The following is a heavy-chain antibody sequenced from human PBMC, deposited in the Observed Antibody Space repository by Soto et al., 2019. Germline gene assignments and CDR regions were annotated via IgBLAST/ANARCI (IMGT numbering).Heavy chain of an antibody. CDR2: IKKKSDGGTT. D-gene: IGHD6-19*01. J-gene: IGHJ1*01. Sequence: PGGSLRLSCASSGFTFSDAWMSWVRQAPGKGLDWVGLIKKKSDGGTTDYAAPVKGRFNISRDDSKNTVYLQMSSLKTEDTAVYYCRTQWLEWGQGTLVTVSS. CDR3: RTQWLE. CDR1: GFTFSDAW. V-gene: IGHV3-15*01.